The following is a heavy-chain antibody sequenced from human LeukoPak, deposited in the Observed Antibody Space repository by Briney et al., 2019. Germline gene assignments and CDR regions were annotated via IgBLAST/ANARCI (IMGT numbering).Heavy chain of an antibody. CDR1: GFTFSSYS. CDR2: ITGGGSGI. D-gene: IGHD3-9*01. Sequence: GGSLRLSCAASGFTFSSYSMNWVRQAPGKGLEWVSAITGGGSGIYYADSMKSPFPISRDNSKNTLYLQINSLRAEDTAVYYCAKWGDYDVLTGYYVSDYWGQGTLVTVSS. J-gene: IGHJ4*02. V-gene: IGHV3-23*01. CDR3: AKWGDYDVLTGYYVSDY.